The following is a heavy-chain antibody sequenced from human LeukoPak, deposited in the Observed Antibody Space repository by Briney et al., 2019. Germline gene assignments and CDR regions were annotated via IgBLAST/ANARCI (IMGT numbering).Heavy chain of an antibody. CDR2: IIPIFDTA. Sequence: SVKVSCKASGGTFSSYAISWVRQAPGQGLEWMGGIIPIFDTANYAQKFQGRVTITADESTSTAYMELSSLRSEDTAVYYCARVGLGYSSSTSCYGQDYYGMDVWGKGTTVTVSS. CDR3: ARVGLGYSSSTSCYGQDYYGMDV. D-gene: IGHD2-2*01. J-gene: IGHJ6*04. V-gene: IGHV1-69*13. CDR1: GGTFSSYA.